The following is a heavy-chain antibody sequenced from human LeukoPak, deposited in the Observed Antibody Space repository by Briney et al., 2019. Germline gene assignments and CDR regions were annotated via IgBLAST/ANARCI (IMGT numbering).Heavy chain of an antibody. CDR2: INPSGGST. Sequence: ASVKVSCTASGYTFTSYYLHWVRQAPGQGLEWMGIINPSGGSTNYAQKFQGRVTMTRDTSTSTVYMELSSLRSEDTAVYYCARMSADSSGYYRPWFDFWGQGTLVTVSS. CDR1: GYTFTSYY. D-gene: IGHD3-22*01. V-gene: IGHV1-46*01. CDR3: ARMSADSSGYYRPWFDF. J-gene: IGHJ4*02.